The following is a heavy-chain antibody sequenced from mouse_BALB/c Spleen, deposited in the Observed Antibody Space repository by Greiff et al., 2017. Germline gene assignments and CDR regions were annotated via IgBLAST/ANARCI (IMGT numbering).Heavy chain of an antibody. J-gene: IGHJ4*01. CDR1: GFSLTSYG. D-gene: IGHD2-14*01. CDR3: ARDQVRRYAMDY. Sequence: QVQLKESGPGLVAPSQSLSITCTVPGFSLTSYGVHWVRQPPGKGLEWLGVIWAGGSTNYNSTLMSRLSISKVNSTSQVFLKMNRLQTDDTAMYYCARDQVRRYAMDYWGQGTSVTVSA. V-gene: IGHV2-9*02. CDR2: IWAGGST.